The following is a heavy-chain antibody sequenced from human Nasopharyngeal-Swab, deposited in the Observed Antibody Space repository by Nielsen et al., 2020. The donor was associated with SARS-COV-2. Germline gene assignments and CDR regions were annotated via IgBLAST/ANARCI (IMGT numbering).Heavy chain of an antibody. J-gene: IGHJ3*02. CDR2: ISSSSSSYI. CDR3: AREYDEVVVITGAFDI. CDR1: GFTFSSYS. D-gene: IGHD3-22*01. Sequence: GGSLRLSCAASGFTFSSYSMNWVRQAPGKGLEWVSSISSSSSSYIYYADSVKGRFTISRDNAKNSLYLQMNSLRAEDTAVYYCAREYDEVVVITGAFDIWGQGTMVTVSS. V-gene: IGHV3-21*01.